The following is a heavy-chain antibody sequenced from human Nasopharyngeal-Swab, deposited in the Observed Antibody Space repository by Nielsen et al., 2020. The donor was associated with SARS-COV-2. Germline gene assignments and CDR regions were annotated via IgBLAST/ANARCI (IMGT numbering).Heavy chain of an antibody. D-gene: IGHD2/OR15-2a*01. V-gene: IGHV3-33*01. CDR2: IWYDGSNK. CDR3: ARDRMRAIDAFDI. Sequence: VRQAPGKGLEWVAVIWYDGSNKYYADSVKGRFTISRDNSKNTLYLQMNSLRAEDTAVYYCARDRMRAIDAFDIWGQGTMVTVSS. J-gene: IGHJ3*02.